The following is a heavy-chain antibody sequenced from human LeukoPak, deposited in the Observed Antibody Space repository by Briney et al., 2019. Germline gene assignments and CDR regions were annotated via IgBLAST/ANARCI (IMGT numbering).Heavy chain of an antibody. D-gene: IGHD1-26*01. V-gene: IGHV1-8*01. J-gene: IGHJ4*02. CDR1: GYTFTSYD. Sequence: ASVKVSCKASGYTFTSYDINWVREAPGQGLEWMGWMNPKSGNTGYAQKFQGRVTMARDTSISTAHMELGSLRSEDTAVYYCERVTGSIDYWGQGTLVTVSS. CDR2: MNPKSGNT. CDR3: ERVTGSIDY.